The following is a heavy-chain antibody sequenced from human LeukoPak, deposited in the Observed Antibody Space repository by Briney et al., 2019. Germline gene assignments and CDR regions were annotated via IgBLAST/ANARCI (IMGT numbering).Heavy chain of an antibody. D-gene: IGHD7-27*01. J-gene: IGHJ2*01. Sequence: GGSLRFYCEASGFTFGTYGMTWVRQAPGKGLEWVSGITGSSTWTYYADSVRGRFTISRDNSKNTLHLQMNNLTADDTAIYYCARELVSLGTGYFNLWGRGTLVTVSS. CDR1: GFTFGTYG. V-gene: IGHV3-23*01. CDR2: ITGSSTWT. CDR3: ARELVSLGTGYFNL.